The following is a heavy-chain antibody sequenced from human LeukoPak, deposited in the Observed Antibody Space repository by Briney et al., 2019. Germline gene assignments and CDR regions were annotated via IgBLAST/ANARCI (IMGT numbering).Heavy chain of an antibody. J-gene: IGHJ4*02. V-gene: IGHV3-11*04. CDR2: ISGSGAT. CDR3: AREDSYGFDY. CDR1: GFTFSDRF. D-gene: IGHD5-18*01. Sequence: PGGSLRLSCAASGFTFSDRFMTWIRQAPGKGLEWISYISGSGATYYAASVKGRFTISRDNVQNSLWLQMSSLRAEDTAVYYCAREDSYGFDYWGQGTLVTVSS.